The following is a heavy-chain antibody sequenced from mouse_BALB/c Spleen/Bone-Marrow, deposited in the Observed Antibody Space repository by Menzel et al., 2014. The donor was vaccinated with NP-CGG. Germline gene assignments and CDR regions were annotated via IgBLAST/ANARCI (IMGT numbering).Heavy chain of an antibody. Sequence: LVKTGASVKISCKASDHSFTDYYMHWVKQTHGRSLEWIGYISCYNGATSYSQKFKGKATFTVDTSSSTAYMQFSSLTSEDSAVYYCARSEGIYYYGSSYALDYWGRGTSVTVSS. V-gene: IGHV1S34*01. CDR1: DHSFTDYY. D-gene: IGHD1-1*01. CDR2: ISCYNGAT. J-gene: IGHJ4*01. CDR3: ARSEGIYYYGSSYALDY.